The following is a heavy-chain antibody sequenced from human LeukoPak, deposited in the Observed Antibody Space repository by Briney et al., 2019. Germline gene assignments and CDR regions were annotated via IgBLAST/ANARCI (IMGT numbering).Heavy chain of an antibody. J-gene: IGHJ6*03. CDR2: FDPEDGET. CDR1: GYTLTELS. D-gene: IGHD5-12*01. CDR3: ARVPATNYYYYMDV. V-gene: IGHV1-24*01. Sequence: ASVKVSCKVSGYTLTELSMHWVRQAPGKGLEWMGGFDPEDGETIYAQKFQGRVTITTDESTSTAYMELSSLRSEDTAVYYCARVPATNYYYYMDVWGKGTTVTVSS.